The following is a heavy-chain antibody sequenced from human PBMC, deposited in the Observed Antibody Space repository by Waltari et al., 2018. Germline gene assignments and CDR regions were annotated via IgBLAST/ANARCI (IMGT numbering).Heavy chain of an antibody. CDR1: GGSISNSSYY. D-gene: IGHD1-7*01. V-gene: IGHV4-39*01. Sequence: QLQLQESGPGLVKPSETLSLTCTVSGGSISNSSYYWGWIRQPPGKGLEWIVSIHYSGSTDDNPSVRSRVTISVDTSKNQFSLKLSSVTAADTAVYYCARHGITGTLTGGIDYWGQGTLVTVSS. CDR2: IHYSGST. CDR3: ARHGITGTLTGGIDY. J-gene: IGHJ4*02.